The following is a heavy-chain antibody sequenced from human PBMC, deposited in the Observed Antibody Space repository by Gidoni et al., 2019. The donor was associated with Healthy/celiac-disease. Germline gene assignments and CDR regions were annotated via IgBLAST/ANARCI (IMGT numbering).Heavy chain of an antibody. CDR1: GGSISSSSYY. V-gene: IGHV4-39*01. Sequence: QLQLQASVPGLVKPSETLSLPCTVSGGSISSSSYYWGWIRQPPGKGLEWIGSIYYSGSTYYNPSLKSRVTISVDTSKNQFSLKLSSVTAADTAVYYCARLWNDAPDYWGQGTLVTVSS. CDR3: ARLWNDAPDY. J-gene: IGHJ4*02. CDR2: IYYSGST. D-gene: IGHD1-1*01.